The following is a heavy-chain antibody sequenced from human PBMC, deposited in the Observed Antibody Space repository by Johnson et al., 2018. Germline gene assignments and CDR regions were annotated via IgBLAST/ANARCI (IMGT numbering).Heavy chain of an antibody. V-gene: IGHV4-30-4*01. D-gene: IGHD6-13*01. CDR1: SGSISSGNYY. J-gene: IGHJ6*03. Sequence: QVQLQESGPGLVKPSQTLSLTCSVSSGSISSGNYYWSWIRQPPGKGLEWIGYIYYRGNTYYNSSLKSRVTISVDTSKNQFSLRLSSVTAADTAVYYCARNPDSTSWTNYNYYYMDGWGKGTTVTVSS. CDR3: ARNPDSTSWTNYNYYYMDG. CDR2: IYYRGNT.